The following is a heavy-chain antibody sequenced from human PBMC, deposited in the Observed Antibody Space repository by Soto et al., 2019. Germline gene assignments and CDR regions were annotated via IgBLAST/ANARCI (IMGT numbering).Heavy chain of an antibody. J-gene: IGHJ3*02. Sequence: SETLSLTCTVSGGSISSSSYYWGWIRQPPGKGLEWIGSIYYSGSTYYNPSLKSRVTISVDTSKNQFSLKLSSVTAADTAVYYCARPYSGRLQVFAIWGQGTMVTVSS. CDR2: IYYSGST. V-gene: IGHV4-39*01. D-gene: IGHD1-26*01. CDR3: ARPYSGRLQVFAI. CDR1: GGSISSSSYY.